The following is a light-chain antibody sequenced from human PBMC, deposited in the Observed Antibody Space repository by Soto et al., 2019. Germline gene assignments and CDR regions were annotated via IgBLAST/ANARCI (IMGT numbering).Light chain of an antibody. CDR1: SNDVGAYIY. Sequence: QSALTQPRSVSGSPGQSVTISCTGTSNDVGAYIYVTWYQQYPAKAPKVMIYDVGRRPSGVPDRFSGSKSGNTASLTISGLQAEDEAVYFCSSYTGGNPSYVYGTGTKLTVL. V-gene: IGLV2-11*01. CDR3: SSYTGGNPSYV. J-gene: IGLJ1*01. CDR2: DVG.